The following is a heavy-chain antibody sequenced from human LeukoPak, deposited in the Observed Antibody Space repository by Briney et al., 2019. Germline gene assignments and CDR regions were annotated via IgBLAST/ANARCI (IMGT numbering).Heavy chain of an antibody. V-gene: IGHV1-2*06. D-gene: IGHD5-24*01. CDR1: GYTFTGYY. CDR3: AALRDGYNLA. CDR2: INPNSGGT. Sequence: ASVKVSCKASGYTFTGYYMHWVRQAPGQGLEWMGRINPNSGGTNYAQKFQGRVTMTTDTSTSTAYMELRSLRSDDTAVYYCAALRDGYNLAWGQGTLVTVSS. J-gene: IGHJ5*02.